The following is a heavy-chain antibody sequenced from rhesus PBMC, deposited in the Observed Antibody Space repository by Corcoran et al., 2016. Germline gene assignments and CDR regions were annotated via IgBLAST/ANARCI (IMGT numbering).Heavy chain of an antibody. J-gene: IGHJ5-1*01. CDR1: GGSISGYYY. CDR2: IYSNSEST. Sequence: QVQLQESGPGVVKPSETLSLTCAVSGGSISGYYYWSWIRQPPGKGLEGIGSIYSNSESTNYNPALKSRVTISKDTSKNQFSLKLSSVTATDTGVYDCARDEYSGSYRFDVWGPGVLVTVSS. CDR3: ARDEYSGSYRFDV. D-gene: IGHD6-25*01. V-gene: IGHV4S12*01.